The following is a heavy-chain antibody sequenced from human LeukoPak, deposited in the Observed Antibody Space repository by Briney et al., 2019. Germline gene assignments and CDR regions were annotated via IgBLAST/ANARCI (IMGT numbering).Heavy chain of an antibody. CDR3: ARDSYYYDSSGYSSRRAFDI. D-gene: IGHD3-22*01. V-gene: IGHV4-59*01. CDR2: IYYSGST. Sequence: SETLSLTCTVSDGSISSYYWTWIRQPPGKGLEWIGYIYYSGSTNYNPSLKSRVTISVDTSRNQFSLKLSSVTAADTAVYYCARDSYYYDSSGYSSRRAFDIWGQGTMVTVSS. CDR1: DGSISSYY. J-gene: IGHJ3*02.